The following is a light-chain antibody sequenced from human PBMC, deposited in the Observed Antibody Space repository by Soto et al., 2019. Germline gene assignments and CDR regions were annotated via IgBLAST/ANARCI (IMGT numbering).Light chain of an antibody. CDR3: SSYTTVPSPQWV. V-gene: IGLV2-14*01. Sequence: QSAVTQPASVSGSPGQSITIPCSGRSSDLGGLNYVSWYQQHPGKVPKLIIYKVDNRPSGISDRFSASKSGNTASLTISGLQADDEAHYYCSSYTTVPSPQWVFAGGTKLTVL. CDR1: SSDLGGLNY. CDR2: KVD. J-gene: IGLJ3*02.